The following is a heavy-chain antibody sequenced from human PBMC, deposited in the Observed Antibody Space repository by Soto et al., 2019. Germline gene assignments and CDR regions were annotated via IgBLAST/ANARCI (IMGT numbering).Heavy chain of an antibody. CDR2: IYYSGST. V-gene: IGHV4-30-4*01. CDR1: GGSISSGDYY. CDR3: ARVLGYYYYYYGMDV. Sequence: SETLSLTCTVSGGSISSGDYYWSWIRQPPGKGLEWIGYIYYSGSTYYNPSLKSRVTISVDTSKNQFSLKLSSVTAADTAVYYCARVLGYYYYYYGMDVWGQGTTVTVSS. D-gene: IGHD3-10*01. J-gene: IGHJ6*02.